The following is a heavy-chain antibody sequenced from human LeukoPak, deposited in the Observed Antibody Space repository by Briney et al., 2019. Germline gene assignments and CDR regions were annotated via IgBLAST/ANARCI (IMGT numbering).Heavy chain of an antibody. CDR1: GFTFDEYT. V-gene: IGHV3-9*03. CDR3: VKARRDGYNSWGIFDY. Sequence: GRSLRLSCAASGFTFDEYTMHCVRQAPGKGQEWVSGISWKSGTIGYADSVKGRFTISRDNAKNSLYLQMSSLRVEDMALYYCVKARRDGYNSWGIFDYWGQGTLVTVSS. D-gene: IGHD5-24*01. J-gene: IGHJ4*02. CDR2: ISWKSGTI.